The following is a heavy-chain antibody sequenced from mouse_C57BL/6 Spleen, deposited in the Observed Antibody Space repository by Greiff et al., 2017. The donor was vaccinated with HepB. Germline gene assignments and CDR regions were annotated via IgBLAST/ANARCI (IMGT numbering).Heavy chain of an antibody. J-gene: IGHJ4*01. Sequence: EVKLMESGGGLVKPGGSLKLSCAASGFTFSSYAMSWVRQTPEKRLEWVATISDGGSYTYYPDNVKGRFTISRDNAKNNLYLQMSHLKSEDTAMYYCASDGSYAMDYWGQGTSVTVSS. D-gene: IGHD2-3*01. CDR3: ASDGSYAMDY. CDR2: ISDGGSYT. CDR1: GFTFSSYA. V-gene: IGHV5-4*03.